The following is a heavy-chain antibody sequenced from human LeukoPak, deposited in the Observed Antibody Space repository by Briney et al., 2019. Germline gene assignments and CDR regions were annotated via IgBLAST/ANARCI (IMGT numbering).Heavy chain of an antibody. CDR2: ISSSSSTI. Sequence: GGSLRLSCAASGFTFSSYSMNLVRQAPGKGLEWVSYISSSSSTIYYADSVKGRFTISRDNAKNSLYLQMNSLRAEDTAVYYCARDSEGSLDYWGQGTLVTVSS. J-gene: IGHJ4*02. D-gene: IGHD3-10*01. CDR1: GFTFSSYS. V-gene: IGHV3-48*01. CDR3: ARDSEGSLDY.